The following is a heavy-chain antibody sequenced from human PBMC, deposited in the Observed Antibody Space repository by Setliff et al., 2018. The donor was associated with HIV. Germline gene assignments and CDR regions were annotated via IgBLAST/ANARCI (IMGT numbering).Heavy chain of an antibody. CDR1: GDSISSSSYY. D-gene: IGHD2-2*01. V-gene: IGHV4-39*01. Sequence: PSETLSLTCTVSGDSISSSSYYRGWIRQPPGKGLEWIGSIFYSGSTYYNPSLKSRLIMSVDTSKNQFSLKLSSVTAADTAVYYCARHHLVDPFDYWGHGTLVTVSS. CDR2: IFYSGST. J-gene: IGHJ4*01. CDR3: ARHHLVDPFDY.